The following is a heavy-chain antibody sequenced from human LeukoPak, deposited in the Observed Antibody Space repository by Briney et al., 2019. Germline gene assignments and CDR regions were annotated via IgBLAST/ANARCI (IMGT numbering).Heavy chain of an antibody. CDR1: GFTFDEYS. CDR2: INWDGGSA. V-gene: IGHV3-43*01. Sequence: GGSLRLSCAAAGFTFDEYSMHWVRQPPGKGLGWVSLINWDGGSAYYRDSVRGRFTISRDTSKNSLYLQMHSLRTDDTALYYCAKDLGKVIAAAGTSGFDTWGRGTLVTVSS. J-gene: IGHJ4*01. D-gene: IGHD6-13*01. CDR3: AKDLGKVIAAAGTSGFDT.